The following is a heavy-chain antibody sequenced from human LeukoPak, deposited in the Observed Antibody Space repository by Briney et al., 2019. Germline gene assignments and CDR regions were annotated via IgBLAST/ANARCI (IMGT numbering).Heavy chain of an antibody. V-gene: IGHV1-46*01. CDR2: INPSGGST. J-gene: IGHJ3*02. CDR1: GYAFTSYY. D-gene: IGHD6-13*01. Sequence: ASVKVSCKASGYAFTSYYMHWVRQAPGQGLEWMGIINPSGGSTSYAQKFQGRVTMTRDTSTSTVYMELSSLRSEDTAVYYCARVIAAAGAFDIWGQGTMVTVSS. CDR3: ARVIAAAGAFDI.